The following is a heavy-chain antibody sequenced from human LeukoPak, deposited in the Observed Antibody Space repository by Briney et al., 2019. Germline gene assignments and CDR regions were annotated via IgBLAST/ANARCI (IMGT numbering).Heavy chain of an antibody. V-gene: IGHV4-30-4*01. J-gene: IGHJ6*02. CDR3: ARGSYSYYYYGMDV. CDR2: IYYSGSM. CDR1: GGSISSGDYY. Sequence: SSQTLSLTCRVSGGSISSGDYYWSWIRQPPGKGLEWIGYIYYSGSMHYNPSLTGRLTISVDTSKNQFSLKLSSVTAADTAVYYCARGSYSYYYYGMDVWGQGTTVTVSS. D-gene: IGHD1-26*01.